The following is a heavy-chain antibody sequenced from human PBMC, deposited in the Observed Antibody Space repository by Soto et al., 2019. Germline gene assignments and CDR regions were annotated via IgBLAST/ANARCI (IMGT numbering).Heavy chain of an antibody. CDR1: GYTFTSYG. V-gene: IGHV1-18*01. CDR2: ISAYNGNT. D-gene: IGHD5-18*01. CDR3: ARDSETNGYSYDYFDY. Sequence: GASVKVSCKASGYTFTSYGISWVRQAPGQGLEWMGWISAYNGNTNYAQKLQGRVTMTTDTSTSTAYMELSSLRSEDSAVYYCARDSETNGYSYDYFDYWGQGTLVTVSS. J-gene: IGHJ4*02.